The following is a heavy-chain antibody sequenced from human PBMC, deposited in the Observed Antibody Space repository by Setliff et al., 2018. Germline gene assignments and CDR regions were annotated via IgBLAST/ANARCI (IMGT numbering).Heavy chain of an antibody. CDR2: IKQDGSEK. J-gene: IGHJ4*02. CDR3: ARLVPAAMWAFRYFDY. D-gene: IGHD2-2*01. V-gene: IGHV3-7*03. CDR1: GFTFSSYW. Sequence: GGSLRLSCAASGFTFSSYWMSWVRQAPGKGLEWVANIKQDGSEKYYVDSVKGRFTISRDNAKNSLYLQMNSLRAEDTAVYYCARLVPAAMWAFRYFDYWGQGTQVTVSS.